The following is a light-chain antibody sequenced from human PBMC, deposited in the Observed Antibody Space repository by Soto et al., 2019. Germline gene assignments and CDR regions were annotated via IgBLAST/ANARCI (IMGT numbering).Light chain of an antibody. CDR2: DVS. Sequence: AIQVTQSPSSLSASVGDRVTITCRASQDIRGALAWYQQKPGKAPKLLIYDVSTVQSGVPSRFSGRGSGTEFTLTITSLQPEDFVTYYCQQFNIYPITFGQGTRLDI. CDR1: QDIRGA. CDR3: QQFNIYPIT. V-gene: IGKV1-13*02. J-gene: IGKJ5*01.